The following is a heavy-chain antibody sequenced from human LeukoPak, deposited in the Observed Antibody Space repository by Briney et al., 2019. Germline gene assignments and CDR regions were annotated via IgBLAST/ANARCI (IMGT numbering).Heavy chain of an antibody. CDR2: ISGSGGST. V-gene: IGHV3-23*01. CDR1: GFTFSSYA. J-gene: IGHJ4*02. CDR3: AKERRAYDFWSGYYTPQGY. D-gene: IGHD3-3*01. Sequence: GGSLRLSCAASGFTFSSYAMSWVRQAPGKGLEWVSAISGSGGSTYYADSVKGRFTISRDNSKNTLYLQMHSLRAEDTAVYYCAKERRAYDFWSGYYTPQGYWGQGTLVTVSS.